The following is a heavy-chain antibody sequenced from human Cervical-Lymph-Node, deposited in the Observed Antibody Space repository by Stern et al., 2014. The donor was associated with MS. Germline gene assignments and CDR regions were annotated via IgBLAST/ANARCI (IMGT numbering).Heavy chain of an antibody. D-gene: IGHD3-3*01. Sequence: QVQLMQSGAEVKKPGASVKVSCKASGYFFTSYGISWVRQAPGQGLEWMGWIRADNGDTNYAQNVQGRVTMTTDTSTNTAYMELSSLRSDDTALYYCARDSLIRTFGVEEGMDVWGQGTTVTVSS. J-gene: IGHJ6*02. CDR2: IRADNGDT. CDR1: GYFFTSYG. V-gene: IGHV1-18*01. CDR3: ARDSLIRTFGVEEGMDV.